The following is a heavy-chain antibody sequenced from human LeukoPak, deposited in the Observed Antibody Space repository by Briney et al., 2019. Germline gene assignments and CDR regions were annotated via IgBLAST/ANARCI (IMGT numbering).Heavy chain of an antibody. D-gene: IGHD3-10*01. V-gene: IGHV4-4*07. CDR1: GGSITSYY. J-gene: IGHJ4*02. CDR2: IHTSGST. CDR3: AKHYMGSSYNHGLDC. Sequence: PSETLSLTCTVSGGSITSYYWSWIRQPAGKGLEWIGRIHTSGSTKYNPSLKSRVTMSVDTSKNQFSLKLSSVTAADTALYYCAKHYMGSSYNHGLDCWGQGTLVTVSS.